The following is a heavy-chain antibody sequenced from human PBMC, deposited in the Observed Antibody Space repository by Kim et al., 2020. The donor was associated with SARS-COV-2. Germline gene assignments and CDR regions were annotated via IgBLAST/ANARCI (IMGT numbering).Heavy chain of an antibody. CDR3: ASALGH. Sequence: STSGRTNYNPSLQSRVTMSVDMSKNQCSLKLSSVTAADTAVYYCASALGHWGQGTLVTVSS. V-gene: IGHV4-4*07. CDR2: STSGRT. J-gene: IGHJ4*02. D-gene: IGHD3-16*02.